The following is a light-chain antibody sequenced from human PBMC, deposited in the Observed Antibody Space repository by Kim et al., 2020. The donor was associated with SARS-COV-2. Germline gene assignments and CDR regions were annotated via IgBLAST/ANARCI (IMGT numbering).Light chain of an antibody. CDR1: QVINNY. J-gene: IGKJ1*01. V-gene: IGKV1-27*01. CDR2: GAS. CDR3: QKYDSAPWT. Sequence: DIQMTQSPSSLSASVGDRVPITCRASQVINNYLAWYQQKPGKAPTVLIYGASTLHSGVPSRFSGSGSGTDFTLTISSLQPEDVGTYYCQKYDSAPWTFGHGTKVDIK.